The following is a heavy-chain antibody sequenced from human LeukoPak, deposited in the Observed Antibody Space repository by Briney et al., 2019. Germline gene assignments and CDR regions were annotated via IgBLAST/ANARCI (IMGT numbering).Heavy chain of an antibody. J-gene: IGHJ3*02. Sequence: TSETLSLTCSVSGGSISSYHWSWIRQPAGKGLEWIGRIYTSGSTNYNPSLKSRATMSLDTSKNQSSLKLSSVTAADTAVYYCARDDFWSGYRAFDIWGQGTMVTVSS. V-gene: IGHV4-4*07. CDR2: IYTSGST. CDR1: GGSISSYH. CDR3: ARDDFWSGYRAFDI. D-gene: IGHD3-3*01.